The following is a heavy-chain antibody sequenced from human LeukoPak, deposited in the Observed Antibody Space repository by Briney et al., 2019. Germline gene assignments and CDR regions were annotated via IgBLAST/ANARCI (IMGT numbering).Heavy chain of an antibody. CDR2: INTDTGNP. CDR3: ARGAGHGDYRIDP. CDR1: GYTFTTYA. V-gene: IGHV7-4-1*02. D-gene: IGHD4-17*01. J-gene: IGHJ5*02. Sequence: GASVKVSCKASGYTFTTYAMNWVRQAPGQGLEWMGWINTDTGNPTYVQGFTGRFVFSLDTSVSTAYLQISSLKAEDTAVYYCARGAGHGDYRIDPWGQGTLVTVSS.